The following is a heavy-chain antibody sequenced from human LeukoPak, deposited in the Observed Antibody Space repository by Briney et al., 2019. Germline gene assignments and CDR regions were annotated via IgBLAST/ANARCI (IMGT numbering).Heavy chain of an antibody. Sequence: SETLSLTCAVYGGSFSGYYWSWIRQPPGKGLEWIGEINHSGSTNYNPSLKCRGNISVDTSKNQFSLKLSSVTAADSAVYYCARAERWAAARSNWFDPWGQGTLVTVSS. V-gene: IGHV4-34*01. CDR2: INHSGST. D-gene: IGHD6-6*01. CDR3: ARAERWAAARSNWFDP. J-gene: IGHJ5*02. CDR1: GGSFSGYY.